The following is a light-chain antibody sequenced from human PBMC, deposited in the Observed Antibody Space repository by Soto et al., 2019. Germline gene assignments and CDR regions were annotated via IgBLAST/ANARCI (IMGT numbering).Light chain of an antibody. Sequence: DIELPQSQSSLSASVGDRVTIACQASQDIRNYLNWYQQKPGKAPKLLIYAASTLQSGVPSRFSGSGSGTDFTLTISSLQPEDFATYYCQQLNSYPLTFGGGTKVDIK. CDR3: QQLNSYPLT. V-gene: IGKV1-9*01. CDR1: QDIRNY. J-gene: IGKJ4*01. CDR2: AAS.